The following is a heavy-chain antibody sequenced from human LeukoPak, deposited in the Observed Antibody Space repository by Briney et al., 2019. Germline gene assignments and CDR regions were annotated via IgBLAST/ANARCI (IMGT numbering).Heavy chain of an antibody. V-gene: IGHV3-13*01. CDR1: GFTFSDYD. D-gene: IGHD1-1*01. Sequence: GESLKISCAAPGFTFSDYDMHWVRQATGKGLEWVSAIGTAGDTYYTGSVKGRFTISRENAKNSLYLQMNSLRAGDTAVYYCARVAKERVGGVYYFDYWGQGTLVTVSS. CDR3: ARVAKERVGGVYYFDY. J-gene: IGHJ4*02. CDR2: IGTAGDT.